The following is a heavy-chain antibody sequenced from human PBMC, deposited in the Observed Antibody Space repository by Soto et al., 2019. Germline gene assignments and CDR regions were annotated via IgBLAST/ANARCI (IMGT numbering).Heavy chain of an antibody. CDR2: IYYSGST. J-gene: IGHJ3*02. CDR3: ANGGYCSSTSCRAFDI. Sequence: SETLSLTCTVSGGSISSYYWSWIRQPPGKGLEWIGYIYYSGSTNYNPSLKSRVTISVDTSKNQFSLKLSSVTAADTAVYYCANGGYCSSTSCRAFDIWGQGTMVTVSS. D-gene: IGHD2-2*01. V-gene: IGHV4-59*08. CDR1: GGSISSYY.